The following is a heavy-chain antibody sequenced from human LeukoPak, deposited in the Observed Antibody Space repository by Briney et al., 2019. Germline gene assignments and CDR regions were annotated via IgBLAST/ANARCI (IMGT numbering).Heavy chain of an antibody. CDR2: IYNGGDPT. D-gene: IGHD3-10*01. V-gene: IGHV3-23*01. J-gene: IGHJ4*02. CDR3: AKGAPYGTPFDY. Sequence: ETLSLTCTVSGGSISSYYWSWVRQAPGKGLEWVSAIYNGGDPTYYANSVKGRFSISRDNSKNTLYLQMNSLRAEDTAVYYCAKGAPYGTPFDYWGQGTLVTVSS. CDR1: GGSISSYY.